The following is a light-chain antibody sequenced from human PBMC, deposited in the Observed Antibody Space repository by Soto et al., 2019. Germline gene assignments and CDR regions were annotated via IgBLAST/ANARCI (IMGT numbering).Light chain of an antibody. CDR3: SSYTTSSTLI. Sequence: QSVLTQPASVSGSPGQSITISCTGTSSDVGDHNYVSWYQQQPGKAPKLMIYDVSNRPSGVSNRFSGSKSGNTASLTISGLQAEDEADYYCSSYTTSSTLIFGGGTKVTVL. V-gene: IGLV2-14*03. CDR1: SSDVGDHNY. J-gene: IGLJ2*01. CDR2: DVS.